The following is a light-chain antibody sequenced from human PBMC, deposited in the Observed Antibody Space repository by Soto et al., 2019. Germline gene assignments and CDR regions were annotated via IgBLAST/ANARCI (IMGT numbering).Light chain of an antibody. CDR3: QQYNSYSWT. Sequence: DIQMTHSPSTLSASVGDRVVITCRASQSISRKLAWYQQKPGKAPRLLMYDVSTLESGVPSRFRGSGSGTEFTLTINSLQPDDYATYYCQQYNSYSWTFGHGTKVDIK. V-gene: IGKV1-5*01. CDR2: DVS. CDR1: QSISRK. J-gene: IGKJ1*01.